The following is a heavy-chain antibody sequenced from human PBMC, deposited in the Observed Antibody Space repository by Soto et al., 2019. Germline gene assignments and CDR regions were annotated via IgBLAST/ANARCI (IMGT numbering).Heavy chain of an antibody. CDR2: INEDGSET. V-gene: IGHV3-7*05. J-gene: IGHJ4*02. CDR1: GFTFNTYW. D-gene: IGHD3-16*01. Sequence: GGSLRLSCATSGFTFNTYWMAWVRQAPGKGLEWVADINEDGSETFYMDSVKGRFTISRDNARNSVYLQMNSLRAGDTGVYYCARDPLRRFDFWGQGTLVTVSS. CDR3: ARDPLRRFDF.